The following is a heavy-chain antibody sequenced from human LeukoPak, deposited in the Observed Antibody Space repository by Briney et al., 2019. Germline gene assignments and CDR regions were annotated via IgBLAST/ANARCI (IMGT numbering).Heavy chain of an antibody. V-gene: IGHV1-18*01. D-gene: IGHD3-22*01. J-gene: IGHJ4*02. CDR3: VRDKEDYDSSGTYDY. Sequence: ASVKVSCKASGYTFTNYGMSWVRQAPGEGLEWMGWISAYKGNTNYAQKLQGRVTMTTDTSPSTAYMELRSLRSDDPAVYYCVRDKEDYDSSGTYDYWGQGTLVTVSS. CDR1: GYTFTNYG. CDR2: ISAYKGNT.